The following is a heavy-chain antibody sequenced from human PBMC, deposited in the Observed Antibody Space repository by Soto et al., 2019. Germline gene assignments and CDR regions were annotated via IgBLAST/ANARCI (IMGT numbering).Heavy chain of an antibody. V-gene: IGHV5-51*01. CDR1: RYSFTSYW. CDR2: LYPVHSDP. Sequence: LKISCKVDRYSFTSYWAAPLREMPVKVLDRMGLLYPVHSDPRYSPPFQGQVAISADKSISTAYLQWRSLKASDTAMYYGARHQSSSSHYHYGMEVWGQRTTVNLS. J-gene: IGHJ6*01. D-gene: IGHD6-6*01. CDR3: ARHQSSSSHYHYGMEV.